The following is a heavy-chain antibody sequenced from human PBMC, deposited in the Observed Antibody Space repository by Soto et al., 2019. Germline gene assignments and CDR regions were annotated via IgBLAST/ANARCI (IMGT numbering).Heavy chain of an antibody. CDR1: GFTFSNAW. Sequence: PGGSLRLSCAASGFTFSNAWMNWVRQAPGKGLEWVGRIKSKTDGGTTDYAAPVKGRFTISRDDSKNTLYLQMNSLKTEDTAVYYCTTDSLRFLEWTWVYYYGMDVWGQGTTVTVS. CDR2: IKSKTDGGTT. D-gene: IGHD3-3*01. V-gene: IGHV3-15*07. CDR3: TTDSLRFLEWTWVYYYGMDV. J-gene: IGHJ6*02.